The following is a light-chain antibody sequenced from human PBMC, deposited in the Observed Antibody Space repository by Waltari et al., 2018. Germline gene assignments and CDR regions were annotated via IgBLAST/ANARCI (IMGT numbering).Light chain of an antibody. Sequence: DIQMTQSPSSLSASVGDSVTIPCRASQSISSYLNWYHQKPGKAPKLLIYAASSLQSGVPSRFSGSGSGTDFTLTISSLQPEDFATYYCQQSYSTPYTFGQGTKLEIK. J-gene: IGKJ2*01. CDR1: QSISSY. CDR3: QQSYSTPYT. V-gene: IGKV1-39*01. CDR2: AAS.